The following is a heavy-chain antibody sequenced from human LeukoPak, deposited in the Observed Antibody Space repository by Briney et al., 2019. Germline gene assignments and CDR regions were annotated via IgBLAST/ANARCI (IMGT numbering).Heavy chain of an antibody. J-gene: IGHJ4*02. Sequence: GRSLRLSCAASGFTFSSYAMHWVRQAPGKGLEWVAVISYDGSNKYYADSVKGRFTISRDNSKNTLYLQMNSLRAEDTAVYYCAKDSLRYFDWLLPFDYWGQGTLVTVSS. D-gene: IGHD3-9*01. V-gene: IGHV3-30*04. CDR3: AKDSLRYFDWLLPFDY. CDR1: GFTFSSYA. CDR2: ISYDGSNK.